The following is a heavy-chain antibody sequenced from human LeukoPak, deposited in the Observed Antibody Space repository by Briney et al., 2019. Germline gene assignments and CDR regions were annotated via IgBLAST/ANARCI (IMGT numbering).Heavy chain of an antibody. CDR2: INHSGST. CDR1: GGSFSGYY. V-gene: IGHV4-34*01. J-gene: IGHJ5*02. D-gene: IGHD4-17*01. Sequence: SETLSLTCAVYGGSFSGYYWGWIRQPPGKGLEWIGEINHSGSTNYNPSLKSRVTISVDTSKNQFSLKLSSVTAADTAVYYCARDSRSAVTIWFDPWGQGTLVTVSS. CDR3: ARDSRSAVTIWFDP.